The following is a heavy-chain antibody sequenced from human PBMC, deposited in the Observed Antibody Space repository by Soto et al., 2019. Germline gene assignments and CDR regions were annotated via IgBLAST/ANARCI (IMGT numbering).Heavy chain of an antibody. D-gene: IGHD4-4*01. V-gene: IGHV4-34*01. CDR1: GGSLSGNY. Sequence: SETLSLTCAVYGGSLSGNYWSWIRQSSGKWLEWVGEIYHSGSTNYNPSLKSRVTISVDTSKNQFSLRLSPVTAADTAVYFCARGYSKSYNGKTFYDLWGQGSPVTVSS. CDR2: IYHSGST. J-gene: IGHJ4*02. CDR3: ARGYSKSYNGKTFYDL.